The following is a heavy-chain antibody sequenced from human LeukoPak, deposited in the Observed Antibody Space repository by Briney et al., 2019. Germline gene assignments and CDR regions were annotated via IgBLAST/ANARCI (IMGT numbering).Heavy chain of an antibody. D-gene: IGHD2-2*02. CDR2: IYPGDSDT. CDR1: GYSFTSYW. Sequence: GESLKISCKGSGYSFTSYWLGWVRQMPGKGLEWMGIIYPGDSDTRYSPSFQGQVTISADKSISTAYLQWSSLKASDTAMYYCARLRYCSSTSCYTPLDYWGQGTLVTVSS. J-gene: IGHJ4*02. CDR3: ARLRYCSSTSCYTPLDY. V-gene: IGHV5-51*01.